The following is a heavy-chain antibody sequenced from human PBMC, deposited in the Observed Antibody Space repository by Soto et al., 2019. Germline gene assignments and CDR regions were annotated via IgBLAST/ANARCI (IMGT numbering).Heavy chain of an antibody. D-gene: IGHD1-1*01. V-gene: IGHV1-18*01. CDR2: ISAHNGNT. J-gene: IGHJ4*02. CDR3: ARGRYGDY. CDR1: GYTFTSYG. Sequence: QVHLVQSGAEVKKPGASVKVSCKASGYTFTSYGITWVRQAPGQGLEWMGWISAHNGNTDYAQKLQGRVIVTRDTSPSTAYMELRSLSSDDTAVYSCARGRYGDYWGQGALVTVSS.